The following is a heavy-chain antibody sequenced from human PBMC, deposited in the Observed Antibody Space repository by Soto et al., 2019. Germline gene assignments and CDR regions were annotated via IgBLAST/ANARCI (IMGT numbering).Heavy chain of an antibody. CDR1: GFTFINYA. CDR3: AKGILVKPPGTRNFDI. D-gene: IGHD6-13*01. Sequence: PVGSLRLSCAASGFTFINYAMSWFRQAPVKGLEWVSTIGGGDGSTYYADSVKGRFTISRDNSNSALYLQMNSLRVGDTAIYYCAKGILVKPPGTRNFDIWGQGTMVTVSS. J-gene: IGHJ3*02. V-gene: IGHV3-23*01. CDR2: IGGGDGST.